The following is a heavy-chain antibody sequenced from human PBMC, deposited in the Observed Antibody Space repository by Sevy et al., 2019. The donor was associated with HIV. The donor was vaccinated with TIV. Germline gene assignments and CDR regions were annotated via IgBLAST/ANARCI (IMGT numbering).Heavy chain of an antibody. V-gene: IGHV4-59*01. Sequence: SETLSLTCTVSGGSMSSYYWSWIRQPPGKGLEWIGYIYYIGSTNYNPSLRSRVTISVDTSKNQFSLKLSSVTAADTAVYYCARVRQQLVGGLDYWGKGTLVTVS. CDR3: ARVRQQLVGGLDY. CDR2: IYYIGST. J-gene: IGHJ4*02. CDR1: GGSMSSYY. D-gene: IGHD6-13*01.